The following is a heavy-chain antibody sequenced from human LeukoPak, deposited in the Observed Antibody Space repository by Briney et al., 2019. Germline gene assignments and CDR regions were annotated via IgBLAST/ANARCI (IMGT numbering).Heavy chain of an antibody. CDR2: IYYSGST. CDR1: GGSISSSSYY. CDR3: ARANRAFDI. D-gene: IGHD1-14*01. J-gene: IGHJ3*02. Sequence: PSETLSLTCTVSGGSISSSSYYWGWIRQPPGKGLEWIGSIYYSGSTYYNPSLKSRVTISVDTSKNQFSLKLSSVTAADTAVYYCARANRAFDIWGQGTMVIVSS. V-gene: IGHV4-39*07.